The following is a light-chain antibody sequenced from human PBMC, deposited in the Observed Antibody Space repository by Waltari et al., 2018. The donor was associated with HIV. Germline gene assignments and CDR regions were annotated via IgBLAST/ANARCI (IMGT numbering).Light chain of an antibody. CDR3: MQTVELPYT. CDR2: EVS. J-gene: IGKJ2*01. V-gene: IGKV2D-29*01. Sequence: DAMMTQTPLSLSVTPAHHASTSRRSSRRPTYTDGKTHLYWLLQRPGQPPHLLIYEVSKRFSGVPERFSGSGSGTDFTLHIRRVEAEDVGVYYCMQTVELPYTFGQGTKLEIK. CDR1: RRPTYTDGKTH.